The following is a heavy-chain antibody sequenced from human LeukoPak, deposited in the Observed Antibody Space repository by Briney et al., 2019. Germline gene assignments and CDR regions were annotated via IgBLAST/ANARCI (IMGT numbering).Heavy chain of an antibody. J-gene: IGHJ6*03. Sequence: GASVKVSCKASGYTFTGYYMHWVRQAPGQGLEWMGWISPENGDTNYAQNFQDRVTMTTDTSTNAAYMELRSLTSDDTAVYFCARVFGYYYFYMDVWGEGTTVIISS. CDR1: GYTFTGYY. V-gene: IGHV1-18*04. CDR3: ARVFGYYYFYMDV. D-gene: IGHD3/OR15-3a*01. CDR2: ISPENGDT.